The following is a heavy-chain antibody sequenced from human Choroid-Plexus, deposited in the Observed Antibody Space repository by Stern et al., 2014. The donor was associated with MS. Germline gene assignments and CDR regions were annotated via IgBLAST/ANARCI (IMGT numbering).Heavy chain of an antibody. CDR1: GYIFTGYY. D-gene: IGHD3-3*01. V-gene: IGHV1-2*02. Sequence: VQLVESGAEVKKPGASVKVSCKTSGYIFTGYYIHWVRQAPGQGLEWMAWINPNTGGTKYAQKVQGRVTMSRDTSISTGYVELSSLTSDDTAVYYCARDQRGITIFGVVTDYYYLGMDVWGQGTTVTVSS. CDR3: ARDQRGITIFGVVTDYYYLGMDV. CDR2: INPNTGGT. J-gene: IGHJ6*02.